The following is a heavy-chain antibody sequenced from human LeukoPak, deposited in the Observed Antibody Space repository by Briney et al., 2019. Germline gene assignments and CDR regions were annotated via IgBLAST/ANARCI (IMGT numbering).Heavy chain of an antibody. D-gene: IGHD6-13*01. CDR3: ARDLMTIGSS. CDR2: ISSSGSTI. V-gene: IGHV3-48*04. CDR1: GFTFSSYS. Sequence: PGGSLRLSCAASGFTFSSYSMNWVRQAPGKGLEWVSYISSSGSTIYYADSVKGRFTISRDNAKNSLYLQMNSLRAEDTAVYYCARDLMTIGSSWGQGTLVTVSS. J-gene: IGHJ4*02.